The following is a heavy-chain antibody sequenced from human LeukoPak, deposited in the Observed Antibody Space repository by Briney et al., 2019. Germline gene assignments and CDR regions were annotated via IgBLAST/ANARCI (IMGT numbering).Heavy chain of an antibody. D-gene: IGHD3-9*01. CDR3: ARGYDIPYNWFDP. V-gene: IGHV4-61*05. Sequence: SETLSLTCTVSGDSISSSSYYWGWIRQPPGKGLEWIGYIYYSGSTNYNPSLKSRVTISVDTSKNQFSLKLSSVTAADTAVYYCARGYDIPYNWFDPWGQGTLVTVSS. CDR1: GDSISSSSYY. CDR2: IYYSGST. J-gene: IGHJ5*02.